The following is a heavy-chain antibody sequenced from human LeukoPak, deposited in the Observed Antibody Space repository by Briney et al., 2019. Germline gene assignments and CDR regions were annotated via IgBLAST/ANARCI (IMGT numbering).Heavy chain of an antibody. CDR2: ISGSGGST. CDR1: GFTFSSYA. D-gene: IGHD6-19*01. J-gene: IGHJ4*02. Sequence: PGGSLRLSCAPSGFTFSSYAMMWLRHAPGKGGEWVSAISGSGGSTYYAGSVECRFPKSRDNSKNTLYLQMNSLRAEDTAVYYCAKLPPPVAGTLTTDYWGQGTLVTVSS. V-gene: IGHV3-23*01. CDR3: AKLPPPVAGTLTTDY.